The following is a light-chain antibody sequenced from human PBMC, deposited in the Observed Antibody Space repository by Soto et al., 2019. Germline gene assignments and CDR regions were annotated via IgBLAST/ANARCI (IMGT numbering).Light chain of an antibody. CDR2: AAS. CDR1: QDVSRS. V-gene: IGKV1-9*01. Sequence: DTQLTQSPSFLSASVGDRVTITCRASQDVSRSVGWYQQKPGKAPKLLISAASTLHSGVPSRFSGSGSGTDFTLTISSLQPEDFATYYCQQYNSYSPLTFGGGTKVEIK. CDR3: QQYNSYSPLT. J-gene: IGKJ4*01.